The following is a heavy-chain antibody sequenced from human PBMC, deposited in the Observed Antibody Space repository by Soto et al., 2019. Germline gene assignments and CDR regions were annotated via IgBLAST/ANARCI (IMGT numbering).Heavy chain of an antibody. D-gene: IGHD2-8*02. V-gene: IGHV4-4*07. J-gene: IGHJ4*02. CDR2: FSLSGTT. CDR1: GASITGSSY. Sequence: QVQLQESGPGLMKPSETLSLTCTVSGASITGSSYWSWIRQPAGKGLEWIGRFSLSGTTNYNPSLRSRVTTSADVSKTQFSLRLTSVTAADTALYYCARGMTPPGAPAWYYFDSWGQGTLVTVSS. CDR3: ARGMTPPGAPAWYYFDS.